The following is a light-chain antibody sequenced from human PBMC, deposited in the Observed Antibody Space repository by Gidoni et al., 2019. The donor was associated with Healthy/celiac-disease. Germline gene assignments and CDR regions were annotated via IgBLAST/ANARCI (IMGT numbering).Light chain of an antibody. J-gene: IGKJ1*01. CDR3: QQDGSSPRT. Sequence: ETALTQSPGTLSLYPGERATLSCRASQSVSSSCLAWYQQEPGQTPRLLIYGASSRATGIPDKFKCSGSGTGFTLTISRLEPEGFGVYYCQQDGSSPRTFGQGTKVEIK. V-gene: IGKV3-20*01. CDR1: QSVSSSC. CDR2: GAS.